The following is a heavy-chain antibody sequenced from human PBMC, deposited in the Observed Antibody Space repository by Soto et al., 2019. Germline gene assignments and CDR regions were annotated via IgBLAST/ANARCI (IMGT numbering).Heavy chain of an antibody. CDR1: GFSLSTSGIC. V-gene: IGHV2-70*01. J-gene: IGHJ4*02. CDR2: IDWDDDK. Sequence: AVPTLVNPPQTLKLTCTFSGFSLSTSGICFGWIREPPRKALEWLALIDWDDDKYCSTSLKTRLTISKDTSKNQVVLTMTNMDPVDTATYYCARIRYSSGWYLGYFDYWGQGTLVTVSS. CDR3: ARIRYSSGWYLGYFDY. D-gene: IGHD6-19*01.